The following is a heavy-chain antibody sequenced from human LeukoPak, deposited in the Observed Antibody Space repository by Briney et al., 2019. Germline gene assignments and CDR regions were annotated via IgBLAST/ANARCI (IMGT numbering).Heavy chain of an antibody. J-gene: IGHJ4*02. CDR3: ARRSYDIYTGYYILVY. CDR2: ISAYNGNT. D-gene: IGHD3-9*01. Sequence: GASVKVSCKASGYTFTSYGISWVRQAPGQGVEWMGWISAYNGNTNYAQKLQGRVTMTTDTSTSTVYMQLRSPRSDGPAVYYCARRSYDIYTGYYILVYWGQGTLVTVSS. CDR1: GYTFTSYG. V-gene: IGHV1-18*04.